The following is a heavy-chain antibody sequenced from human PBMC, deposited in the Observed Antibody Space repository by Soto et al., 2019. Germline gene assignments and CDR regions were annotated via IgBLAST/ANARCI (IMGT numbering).Heavy chain of an antibody. CDR1: GDSIARYY. CDR2: IYFSGST. CDR3: AKTSATGWSAFDI. Sequence: PLETLSLTCTVSGDSIARYYWSWIRQPPGKGLEYIGYIYFSGSTNYSPSLKSRVSISVDTSKNQFSLRLSSVTAADTAIYYCAKTSATGWSAFDIWGQGTMVTVSS. D-gene: IGHD2-15*01. V-gene: IGHV4-59*08. J-gene: IGHJ3*02.